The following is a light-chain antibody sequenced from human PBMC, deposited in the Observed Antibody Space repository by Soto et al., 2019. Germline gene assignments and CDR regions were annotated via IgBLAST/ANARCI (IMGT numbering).Light chain of an antibody. Sequence: EIVLTQSPATLSVFPGEKATLSCGASQSVSNNLAWYHQKPGQAPRPLIYGAYTRATGVPARFSGSGSGTEFTLTISSLQSEDSAIYYCQQYSSWPLTFGPGTKVAIE. V-gene: IGKV3-15*01. CDR2: GAY. CDR3: QQYSSWPLT. J-gene: IGKJ3*01. CDR1: QSVSNN.